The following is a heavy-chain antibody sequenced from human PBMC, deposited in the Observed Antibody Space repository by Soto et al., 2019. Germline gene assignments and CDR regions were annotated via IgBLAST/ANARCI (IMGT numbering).Heavy chain of an antibody. CDR3: ATGGPAGDFDY. J-gene: IGHJ4*02. D-gene: IGHD3-10*01. CDR1: GYTLNELS. Sequence: ASVKVSCKVSGYTLNELSMHWVRQSPGKGLEWMGGFDPEDGETVYAQRFQGRVTMTEDTSTDTANMELSSLTSEDTAVYYCATGGPAGDFDYWGQGTLVTVSS. V-gene: IGHV1-24*01. CDR2: FDPEDGET.